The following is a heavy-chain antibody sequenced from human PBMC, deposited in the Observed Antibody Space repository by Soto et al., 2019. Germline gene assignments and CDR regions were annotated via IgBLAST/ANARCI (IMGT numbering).Heavy chain of an antibody. J-gene: IGHJ4*02. CDR3: ARVWNWNYFDY. D-gene: IGHD1-1*01. Sequence: SETLSLTCTVSGGSISSYYWSWIRQPPGKGLEWIGYIYYSGSTNYNPSLKSRVTISVDTSKNQFSLKLSSVTAADTAVYYCARVWNWNYFDYWGQGTLVTVSS. CDR1: GGSISSYY. CDR2: IYYSGST. V-gene: IGHV4-59*01.